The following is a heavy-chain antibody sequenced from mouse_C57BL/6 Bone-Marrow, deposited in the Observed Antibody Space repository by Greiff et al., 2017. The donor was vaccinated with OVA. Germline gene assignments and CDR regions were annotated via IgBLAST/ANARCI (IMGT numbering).Heavy chain of an antibody. V-gene: IGHV1-69*01. CDR3: ARSYGFLFDY. CDR2: IDPSDSYT. J-gene: IGHJ2*01. CDR1: GYTFTSYW. D-gene: IGHD1-1*01. Sequence: QVHVKQPGAELVMPGASVKLSCKASGYTFTSYWMHWVKQRPGQGLEWIGEIDPSDSYTNYNQKFKGKSTLTVDKSSSTAYMQLSSLTSEDSAVYYCARSYGFLFDYWGQGTTLTVSS.